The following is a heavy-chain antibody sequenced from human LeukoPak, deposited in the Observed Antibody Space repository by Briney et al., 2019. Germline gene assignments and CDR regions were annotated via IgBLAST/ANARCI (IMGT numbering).Heavy chain of an antibody. D-gene: IGHD3-10*01. J-gene: IGHJ4*02. Sequence: PGGSLRLSCAASGFTFSSYAMSWVRQAPGKGLEWVSAISGSGGSTYYADSVKGRFTISRDNSKNTLYLQMNSLRAEDTAVYYCAKDPLGSGSYYNRDYWGQGTLVTVSS. CDR3: AKDPLGSGSYYNRDY. V-gene: IGHV3-23*01. CDR2: ISGSGGST. CDR1: GFTFSSYA.